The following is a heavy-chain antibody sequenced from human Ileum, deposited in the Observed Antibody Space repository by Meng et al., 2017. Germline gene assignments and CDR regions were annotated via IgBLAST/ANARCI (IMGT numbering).Heavy chain of an antibody. CDR3: ARDWDWVVWDY. Sequence: VESVESGGGCVQPGGSLTLSCAASGFNFSTYSMHWVRQAPGKGLVWVSQIKPDGRTTAYADSVKGRFTISRDNAKSTLYLEMNSLRAEDAAVYYCARDWDWVVWDYWGQGTLVTVSS. D-gene: IGHD3/OR15-3a*01. CDR1: GFNFSTYS. V-gene: IGHV3-74*01. J-gene: IGHJ4*02. CDR2: IKPDGRTT.